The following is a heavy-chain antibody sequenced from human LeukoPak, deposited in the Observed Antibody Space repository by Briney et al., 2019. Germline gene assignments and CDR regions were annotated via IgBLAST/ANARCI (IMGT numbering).Heavy chain of an antibody. CDR1: GFTFDNYA. CDR3: VKDKSGGATTWSDFFDY. CDR2: TSSNGVGT. Sequence: PGGSLRLSCSASGFTFDNYAMHWVRQAPGKGLEYVSATSSNGVGTNYADSVKGGFTISRDNSKNTLYLQMSSLRPEDTAVYYCVKDKSGGATTWSDFFDYWGQGTLVTVSS. V-gene: IGHV3-64D*06. J-gene: IGHJ4*02. D-gene: IGHD1-26*01.